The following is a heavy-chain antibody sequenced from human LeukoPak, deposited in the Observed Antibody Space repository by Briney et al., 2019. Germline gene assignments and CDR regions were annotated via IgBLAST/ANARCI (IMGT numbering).Heavy chain of an antibody. CDR1: EFTFSSYA. V-gene: IGHV3-23*01. Sequence: GGSLRLSCAASEFTFSSYAMSWVRQAPGKGLEWVSAISGSGGSTYYADSVKGRFTISRDNSKNTLYLQMNSLRAEDTAVYYCAKYESGYDLRGYYFDYWGQGTLVTVSS. D-gene: IGHD5-12*01. CDR3: AKYESGYDLRGYYFDY. J-gene: IGHJ4*02. CDR2: ISGSGGST.